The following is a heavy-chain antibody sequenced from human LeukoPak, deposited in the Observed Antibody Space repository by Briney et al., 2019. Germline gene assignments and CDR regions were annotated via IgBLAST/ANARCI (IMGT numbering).Heavy chain of an antibody. D-gene: IGHD1-26*01. CDR2: IGGSGGST. CDR3: AKEGSGSYLY. J-gene: IGHJ4*02. CDR1: GFTFSSYA. V-gene: IGHV3-23*01. Sequence: PGGSLRLSCAASGFTFSSYAMSWVRQAPGKGLEWISAIGGSGGSTYYADSVKGRFTISRDNSKNTLHLQMNSLRAEDTAVYYCAKEGSGSYLYWGQGTLVTVSS.